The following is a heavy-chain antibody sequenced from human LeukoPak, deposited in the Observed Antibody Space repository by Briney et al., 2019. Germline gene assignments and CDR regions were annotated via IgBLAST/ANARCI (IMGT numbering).Heavy chain of an antibody. CDR1: GGTLSSYA. Sequence: SVKVSCKASGGTLSSYAISWVRQAPGQGLEWMGRIIPIFGIANYAQKFQGRVTITADKSTSTAYMELSSLRSEDTAVYYCARVSHSSGSQFDYWGQGTLVTVSS. CDR3: ARVSHSSGSQFDY. D-gene: IGHD3-22*01. CDR2: IIPIFGIA. J-gene: IGHJ4*02. V-gene: IGHV1-69*04.